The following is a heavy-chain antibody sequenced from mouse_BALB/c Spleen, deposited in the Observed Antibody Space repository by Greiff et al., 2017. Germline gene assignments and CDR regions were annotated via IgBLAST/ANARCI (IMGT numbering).Heavy chain of an antibody. J-gene: IGHJ4*01. Sequence: EVKLVESGGGLVQPGGSRKLSCAASGFTFSSFGMHWVRQAPEKGLEWVAYISSGSSTIYYADTVKGRFTISRDNPKNTLFLQMTSLRSEDTAMYYCARSDYGSPYAMDYWGQGTSVTVSS. CDR3: ARSDYGSPYAMDY. CDR1: GFTFSSFG. CDR2: ISSGSSTI. D-gene: IGHD1-1*01. V-gene: IGHV5-17*02.